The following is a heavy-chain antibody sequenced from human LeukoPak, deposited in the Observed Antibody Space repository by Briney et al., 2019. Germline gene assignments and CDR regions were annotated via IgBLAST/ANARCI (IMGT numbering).Heavy chain of an antibody. D-gene: IGHD5-18*01. J-gene: IGHJ1*01. V-gene: IGHV4-59*08. CDR2: IYYSGST. Sequence: SEIRWCTCCISGVSGSGDCWNSPRQPPGKGLEWIGYIYYSGSTNYKPSLKSRVTISVDTSKNQFSLKLSSVTAADTAVYYCARNPSAISHHTVWGKGILVTVFS. CDR1: GVSGSGDC. CDR3: ARNPSAISHHTV.